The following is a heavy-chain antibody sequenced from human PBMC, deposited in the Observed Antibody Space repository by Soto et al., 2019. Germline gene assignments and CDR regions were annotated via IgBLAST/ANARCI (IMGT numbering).Heavy chain of an antibody. CDR3: ARQRGSYEWADWFDP. J-gene: IGHJ5*02. CDR1: GGSISSSSYY. V-gene: IGHV4-39*01. D-gene: IGHD1-26*01. Sequence: PSETLSLTCTVSGGSISSSSYYWGWIRQPPGKGLEWIGSIYYSGSTYYNPSLKSRVTISVDTSKNQFSLKLSSVTAADTAVYYCARQRGSYEWADWFDPWGQGTLVTVSS. CDR2: IYYSGST.